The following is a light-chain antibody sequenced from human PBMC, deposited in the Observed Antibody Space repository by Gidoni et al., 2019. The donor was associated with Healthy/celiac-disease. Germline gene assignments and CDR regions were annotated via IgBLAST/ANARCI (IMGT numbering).Light chain of an antibody. V-gene: IGKV3-20*01. CDR1: QSVSSSY. CDR3: QQYGSSPLVT. J-gene: IGKJ3*01. Sequence: EIVLTQSPGTMSLSPGERATLSCRASQSVSSSYLAWYQQKPGHAPRLLIYGASSRATGIPDRFSGSGSGTDFTLTISILEPEDFSVYYCQQYGSSPLVTFGPGTKVDIK. CDR2: GAS.